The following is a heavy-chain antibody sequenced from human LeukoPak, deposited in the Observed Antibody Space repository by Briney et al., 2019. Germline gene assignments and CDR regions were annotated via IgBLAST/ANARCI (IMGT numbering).Heavy chain of an antibody. CDR1: GGSFSGYY. Sequence: SETLSLTCAVYGGSFSGYYWSWIRQPTGKGLEWIGEINHSGSTNYNPSLKSRVTISVDTSKNQFSLKLSSVTAADTAVYYCARGGQQLVYFDWFDPWGQGTLVTVSS. J-gene: IGHJ5*02. D-gene: IGHD6-13*01. V-gene: IGHV4-34*01. CDR2: INHSGST. CDR3: ARGGQQLVYFDWFDP.